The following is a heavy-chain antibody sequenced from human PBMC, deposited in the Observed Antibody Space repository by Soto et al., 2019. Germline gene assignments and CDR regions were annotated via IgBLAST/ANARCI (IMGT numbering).Heavy chain of an antibody. Sequence: QVQLQESGPGLVKPSETLSLTCTVSGASISSYYWSWIRQSPGKGLEWIGYMYYSGNANYNPSLRSRITISXDXAKNQFSLNLNSVTAADTAVYYCAREYPVHSAYFDYWGQGILVTVSS. J-gene: IGHJ4*02. CDR3: AREYPVHSAYFDY. V-gene: IGHV4-59*01. D-gene: IGHD1-26*01. CDR1: GASISSYY. CDR2: MYYSGNA.